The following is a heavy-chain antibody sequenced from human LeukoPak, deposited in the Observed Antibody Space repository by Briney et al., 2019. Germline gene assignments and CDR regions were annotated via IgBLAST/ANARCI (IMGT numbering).Heavy chain of an antibody. Sequence: SETLSLTCTVSGYSISSGYYWGWIRQPPGKGLEWIGSIYHSGSTHYNPSLKSRLTISVDTSKNQFSLKLSSVTAADTAVYYCARGPVSMVRGVRSGAFDIWGQGTMVTVSS. V-gene: IGHV4-38-2*02. J-gene: IGHJ3*02. CDR3: ARGPVSMVRGVRSGAFDI. D-gene: IGHD3-10*01. CDR1: GYSISSGYY. CDR2: IYHSGST.